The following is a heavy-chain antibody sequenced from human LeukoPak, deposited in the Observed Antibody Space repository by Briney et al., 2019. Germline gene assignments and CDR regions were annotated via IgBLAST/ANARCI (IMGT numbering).Heavy chain of an antibody. V-gene: IGHV3-33*01. CDR1: GFTFSSYG. CDR3: AREQYGSDDALDI. J-gene: IGHJ3*02. Sequence: GGSLRLSCAASGFTFSSYGMHWVRQAPGKGLEWVAVIWFAGSNNYYADSVKGRFTVSRDNSKNTMDLQMNSLRAEDTAVYYCAREQYGSDDALDIWGQGTMVTVSS. CDR2: IWFAGSNN. D-gene: IGHD4-17*01.